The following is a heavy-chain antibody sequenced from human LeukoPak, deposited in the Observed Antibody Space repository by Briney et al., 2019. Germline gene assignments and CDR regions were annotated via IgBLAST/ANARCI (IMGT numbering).Heavy chain of an antibody. CDR1: GYTLTEIS. CDR2: FDPEDGET. V-gene: IGHV1-24*01. CDR3: ATLRGYDSSGYYPGDFQH. D-gene: IGHD3-22*01. J-gene: IGHJ1*01. Sequence: ASVKVSCKVSGYTLTEISMHWVRQAPGKGLEWMGGFDPEDGETIYAQKFQGRVTMTEDTSTDTAYMELSSLRSEDTAVYYCATLRGYDSSGYYPGDFQHWGQGTLVTVSS.